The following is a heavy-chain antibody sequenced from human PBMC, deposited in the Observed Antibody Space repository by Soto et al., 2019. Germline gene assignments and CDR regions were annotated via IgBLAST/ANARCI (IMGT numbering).Heavy chain of an antibody. D-gene: IGHD3-10*01. CDR2: IWYDGSNK. CDR1: GFTFSSYG. V-gene: IGHV3-33*01. CDR3: ARDKMGSGSPLENYGMDV. J-gene: IGHJ6*02. Sequence: PGGSLRLSCAASGFTFSSYGMHWVRQAPGKGLEWVAVIWYDGSNKYYADSVKGRFTISRDNSKNTLYLQMNSLRAEDTAVYYCARDKMGSGSPLENYGMDVWGQGTTVTVSS.